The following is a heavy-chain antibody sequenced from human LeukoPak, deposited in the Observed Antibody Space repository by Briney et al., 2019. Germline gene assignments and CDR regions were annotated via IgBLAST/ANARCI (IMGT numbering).Heavy chain of an antibody. CDR2: IYTSGST. V-gene: IGHV4-4*07. CDR1: GGSISSYY. CDR3: ATFGRERKGLWFGESNYFDY. J-gene: IGHJ4*02. D-gene: IGHD3-10*01. Sequence: SETLSLTCTVSGGSISSYYWSWIRQPAGKGLEWIGRIYTSGSTNYNPSLKSRVTMSVDTSKNQFSLKMSSVTAADTAVYYCATFGRERKGLWFGESNYFDYWGQGALVTVSS.